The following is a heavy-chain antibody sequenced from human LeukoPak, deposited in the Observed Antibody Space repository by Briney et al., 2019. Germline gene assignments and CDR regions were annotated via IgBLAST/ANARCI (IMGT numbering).Heavy chain of an antibody. J-gene: IGHJ3*02. CDR2: IYYSGAS. D-gene: IGHD3-22*01. Sequence: PSETLSLTCTVSGDSISSNIYYWGWIRQPPGKGLEWIGSIYYSGASYYSPSLKSRVTISVDTSKNQFSLKLSSVTAADTAVFYCARHYYDSSGYYLEGFDIWGQGTMVTVSS. CDR3: ARHYYDSSGYYLEGFDI. CDR1: GDSISSNIYY. V-gene: IGHV4-39*01.